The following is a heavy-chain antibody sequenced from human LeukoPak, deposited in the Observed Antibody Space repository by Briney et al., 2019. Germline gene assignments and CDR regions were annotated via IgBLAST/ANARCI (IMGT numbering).Heavy chain of an antibody. D-gene: IGHD2-15*01. V-gene: IGHV1-69*06. CDR1: GGTFSSYA. J-gene: IGHJ5*02. CDR3: ARDPNQYCSGGSCYRWFDP. Sequence: ASVKVSCKASGGTFSSYAISWVRQAPGQGLERMGGIIPIFGTANYAQKFQGRVTITADKSTSTAYMELSSLRSEDTAVYYCARDPNQYCSGGSCYRWFDPWGQGTLVTVSS. CDR2: IIPIFGTA.